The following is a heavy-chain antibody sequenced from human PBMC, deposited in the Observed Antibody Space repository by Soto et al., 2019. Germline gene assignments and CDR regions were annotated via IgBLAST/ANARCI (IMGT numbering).Heavy chain of an antibody. Sequence: EVQLVESGGGLIQPGGSLRLSCRASGFTVSNNYMSSVRQAPGKGLEWVSVIYNSGRTDYAESVKGRFTISRDNSKRTVYLQMNSLRAEDTAMYYCARARDGYNFLYEPTWGQGTLVTVS. V-gene: IGHV3-53*01. CDR2: IYNSGRT. CDR1: GFTVSNNY. CDR3: ARARDGYNFLYEPT. D-gene: IGHD5-12*01. J-gene: IGHJ4*02.